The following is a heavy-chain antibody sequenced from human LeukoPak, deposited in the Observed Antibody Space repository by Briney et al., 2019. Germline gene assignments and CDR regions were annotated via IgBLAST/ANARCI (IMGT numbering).Heavy chain of an antibody. CDR3: ARSVYSGYYYSSRYFDL. D-gene: IGHD1-26*01. V-gene: IGHV3-7*01. CDR1: GYTFSRYW. CDR2: IKQDGGEK. Sequence: GGSLRLSCAAAGYTFSRYWMAWVRQALWKGLEWVANIKQDGGEKSYVDSVKGRFTISRDNAKNSLFLQMNSLRAEDTAIYYCARSVYSGYYYSSRYFDLWGRGTLVTVSS. J-gene: IGHJ2*01.